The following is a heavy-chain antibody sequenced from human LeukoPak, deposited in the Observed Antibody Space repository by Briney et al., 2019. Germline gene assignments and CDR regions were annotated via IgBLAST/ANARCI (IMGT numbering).Heavy chain of an antibody. CDR1: GFTFSSYE. D-gene: IGHD6-13*01. J-gene: IGHJ3*01. CDR2: ITANGHVI. V-gene: IGHV3-48*03. CDR3: ARERTAVRGDAFDV. Sequence: PGGSLRLSCAASGFTFSSYEMNWVRQAPGKGLEWLSYITANGHVIYYAASVKGRFTISRDNAKNSLYLQMNSLTAEDTAIYYCARERTAVRGDAFDVWGQGTVVTVSS.